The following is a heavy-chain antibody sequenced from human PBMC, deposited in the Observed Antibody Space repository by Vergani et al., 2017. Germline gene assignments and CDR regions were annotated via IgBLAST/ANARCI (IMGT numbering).Heavy chain of an antibody. J-gene: IGHJ4*02. CDR2: IIPILGIA. Sequence: QVQLVQSGAEVKKPGSSVKVSCKASGGTFSSYTISWVRQAPGQGLEWMGRIIPILGIANYAQKFQGRVTITADKSTSTAYMELSSLRSEDTAVYYCARDWAGAVAAFDYWGQGTLVTVSS. CDR1: GGTFSSYT. D-gene: IGHD6-19*01. CDR3: ARDWAGAVAAFDY. V-gene: IGHV1-69*08.